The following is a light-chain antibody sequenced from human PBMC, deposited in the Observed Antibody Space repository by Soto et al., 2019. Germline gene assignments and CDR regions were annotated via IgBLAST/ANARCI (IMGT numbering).Light chain of an antibody. CDR1: QSVSTN. V-gene: IGKV3-15*01. Sequence: EIVMTQSPATLSVSPGERVTLSCRASQSVSTNLAWYQHKPGQAPRLLIYGASTSATGIPARFSGSGSGTDFTLTITALQSEDFAVYYGQHYYICPLTFGGGPKVDI. J-gene: IGKJ4*01. CDR2: GAS. CDR3: QHYYICPLT.